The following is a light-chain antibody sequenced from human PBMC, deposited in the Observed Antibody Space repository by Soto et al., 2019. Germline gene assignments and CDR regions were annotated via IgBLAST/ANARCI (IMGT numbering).Light chain of an antibody. Sequence: DIQMTQSPSSLSASVGSRFTITCRASQGIRHDLGWYQQKQGKAPKSLIYAASSLQSGVPSRFSGSGYGTEFNLTISSLQTEDFATYYCLQHNSYPPTFGQGTKVDIK. V-gene: IGKV1-17*01. CDR1: QGIRHD. CDR3: LQHNSYPPT. CDR2: AAS. J-gene: IGKJ1*01.